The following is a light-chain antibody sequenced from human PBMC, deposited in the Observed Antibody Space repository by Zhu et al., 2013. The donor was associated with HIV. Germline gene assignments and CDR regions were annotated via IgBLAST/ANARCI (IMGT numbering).Light chain of an antibody. Sequence: SYVLTQPPSVSVAPGETARITCGGDNIGGKSVHWYQQRPGQAPVLVVYADKDRPSWIPQRFSGSNSGNTATLTIRWVEAGDEADYYCQVLIDSGHWVFGGGTKLTVL. CDR2: ADK. CDR1: NIGGKS. CDR3: QVLIDSGHWV. V-gene: IGLV3-21*02. J-gene: IGLJ3*02.